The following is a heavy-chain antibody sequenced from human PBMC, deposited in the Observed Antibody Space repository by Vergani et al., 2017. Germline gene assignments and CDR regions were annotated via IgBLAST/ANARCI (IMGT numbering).Heavy chain of an antibody. V-gene: IGHV4-61*02. CDR2: IYTSGST. CDR1: GGSISSGSYY. J-gene: IGHJ5*02. Sequence: QVQLQESGPGLVKPSQTLSLTCTVSGGSISSGSYYWSWIRQPAGKGLEWIGRIYTSGSTNYNPSLKSRVTISVDTSKNQFSLKLSSVTAADTAVYYCAREARGYCSGGSCYGIGGSWFDPWGQGTLVTVSS. D-gene: IGHD2-15*01. CDR3: AREARGYCSGGSCYGIGGSWFDP.